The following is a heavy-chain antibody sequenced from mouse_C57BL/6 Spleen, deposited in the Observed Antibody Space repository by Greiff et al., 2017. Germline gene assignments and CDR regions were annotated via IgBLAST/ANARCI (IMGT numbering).Heavy chain of an antibody. V-gene: IGHV1-53*01. CDR1: GYTFTSYW. CDR3: ARDLRVGY. CDR2: INPSTGGT. J-gene: IGHJ2*01. Sequence: QVQLQQPGTELVKPGASVKLSCTASGYTFTSYWMHWVQQRPGQGLEWLGNINPSTGGTTYNEKFKRKATLTVDKSSSTAYMQLSSLTSEDSAVYYCARDLRVGYWGQGTTLTVSS.